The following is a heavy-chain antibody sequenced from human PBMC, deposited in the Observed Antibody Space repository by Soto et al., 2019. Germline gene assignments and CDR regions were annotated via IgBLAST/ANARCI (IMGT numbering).Heavy chain of an antibody. CDR3: ARIPRGVVTARLYWYFDL. CDR2: LFSNDEK. CDR1: GFSLSNARMG. J-gene: IGHJ2*01. Sequence: QVTLKESGPVLVKPTETLTLTCTVSGFSLSNARMGVSWIRQPPGKALEWLAHLFSNDEKSYSTSLKSRLTISKDTSKSQVVLTMTNMDPVDTATYYCARIPRGVVTARLYWYFDLWGRGTLVTVSS. V-gene: IGHV2-26*01. D-gene: IGHD2-21*02.